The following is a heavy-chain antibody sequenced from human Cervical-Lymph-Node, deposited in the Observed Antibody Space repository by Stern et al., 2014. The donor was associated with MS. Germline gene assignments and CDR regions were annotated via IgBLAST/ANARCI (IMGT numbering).Heavy chain of an antibody. CDR2: ISYDGSNK. CDR1: GFTFSSYA. J-gene: IGHJ6*02. D-gene: IGHD6-19*01. V-gene: IGHV3-30*01. CDR3: ARGSSSGWTYYYYGMDV. Sequence: VQLVESGGGVVQPGRSLRLSCAASGFTFSSYAMHWVRQAPGKGLEWVAVISYDGSNKYYADSVKGRFTISRDNSKNTLYLQMNSLRAEDTAVYYCARGSSSGWTYYYYGMDVWGQGTTVTVSS.